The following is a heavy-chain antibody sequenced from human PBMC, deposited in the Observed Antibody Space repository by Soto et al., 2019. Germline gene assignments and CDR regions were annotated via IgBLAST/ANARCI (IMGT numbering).Heavy chain of an antibody. CDR2: IFCDADK. D-gene: IGHD3-10*01. Sequence: QITLKESGRSLVKPTQTLTLTCTFSGFSLTTSGVGVGWIRQPPGKALERLASIFCDADKRYSPSLPSRLTSTKDTSKNQVFLTMPNMDPVDTATYYCARSFAPVDIWGQGIMVRISS. J-gene: IGHJ3*02. V-gene: IGHV2-5*02. CDR3: ARSFAPVDI. CDR1: GFSLTTSGVG.